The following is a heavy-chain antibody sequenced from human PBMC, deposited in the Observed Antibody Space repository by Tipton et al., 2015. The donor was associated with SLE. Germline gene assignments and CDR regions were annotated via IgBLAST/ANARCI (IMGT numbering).Heavy chain of an antibody. Sequence: TLSLTCAVNGGSFSGYYWTWIRQPPGKGLEWIGEINHSGSTNYNPSLKSRVTISIDTSKSQFSLRLNSVTAADTAVYYCTREGSGWSIYFQDWGQGTLVTVSS. CDR3: TREGSGWSIYFQD. CDR1: GGSFSGYY. V-gene: IGHV4-34*01. CDR2: INHSGST. J-gene: IGHJ1*01. D-gene: IGHD6-19*01.